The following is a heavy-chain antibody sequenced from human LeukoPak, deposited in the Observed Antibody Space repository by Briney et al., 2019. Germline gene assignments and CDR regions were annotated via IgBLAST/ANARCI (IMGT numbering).Heavy chain of an antibody. Sequence: GGSLRLSCAASGFTFNDYTMHWVRQAPGKGLEWVSLITWDGVNKYYADSVKGRFTISRDNSKNSLYLQMNSLRTEDTALYCCAKDIRGSSGWYYSDNWGQGTLVTVSS. D-gene: IGHD6-19*01. V-gene: IGHV3-43*01. CDR1: GFTFNDYT. J-gene: IGHJ4*02. CDR2: ITWDGVNK. CDR3: AKDIRGSSGWYYSDN.